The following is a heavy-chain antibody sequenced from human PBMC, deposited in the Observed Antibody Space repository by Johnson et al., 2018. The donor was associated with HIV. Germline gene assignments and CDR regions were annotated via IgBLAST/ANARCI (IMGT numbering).Heavy chain of an antibody. CDR3: ARERGSGSYYSAFDI. Sequence: VQLVESGGGLVQPGRSLRLSCAASGFTFDDYGMSWVRQAPGKGLEWDSGINWNGGSTGYADSVKGRFTISRDNAKNSLYLQMNSLRAEDTALYYCARERGSGSYYSAFDIWGQGTMVTVSS. J-gene: IGHJ3*02. V-gene: IGHV3-20*04. CDR1: GFTFDDYG. D-gene: IGHD1-26*01. CDR2: INWNGGST.